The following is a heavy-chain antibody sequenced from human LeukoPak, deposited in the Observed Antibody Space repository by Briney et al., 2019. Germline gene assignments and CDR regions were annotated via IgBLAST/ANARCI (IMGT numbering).Heavy chain of an antibody. CDR1: GFTFSSYA. V-gene: IGHV3-30-3*01. Sequence: GGSLRLSCAASGFTFSSYAMHWVRRAPGKGLEWVAVISYDGSNKYYADSVKGRFTISRDNSKNTLYLQMNSLRAEDTAVYYCARDPMETGAFGIWGQGTMVTVSS. CDR2: ISYDGSNK. D-gene: IGHD3-10*01. J-gene: IGHJ3*02. CDR3: ARDPMETGAFGI.